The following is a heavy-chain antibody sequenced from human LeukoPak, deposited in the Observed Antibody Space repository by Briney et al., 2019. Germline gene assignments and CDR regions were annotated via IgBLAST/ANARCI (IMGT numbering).Heavy chain of an antibody. CDR1: GFTFSSYA. D-gene: IGHD3-22*01. CDR3: AKGRYYDSRGYPNYFDY. J-gene: IGHJ4*02. CDR2: ISGSGGST. V-gene: IGHV3-23*01. Sequence: PGGSLRLSCAASGFTFSSYAMSWVRQAPGKGLEWVSAISGSGGSTYYADSVKGRFTISRDNSKNTLYLQMNSLRAEDTAVYYCAKGRYYDSRGYPNYFDYWGQGTLVTVSS.